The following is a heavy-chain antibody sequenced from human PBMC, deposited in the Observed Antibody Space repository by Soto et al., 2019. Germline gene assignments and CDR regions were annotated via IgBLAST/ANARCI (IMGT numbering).Heavy chain of an antibody. CDR3: AREDGQEAPRGMDV. V-gene: IGHV3-33*01. CDR1: GFTFSSYG. Sequence: QVQLVESGGGVVQPGRSLRLSCAASGFTFSSYGMHWVRQAPGKGLEWVAVIWYDGSNKYYADSVKGRFTISRDNSKNTLYLQMNSLRAEDTAVYYCAREDGQEAPRGMDVWGQGTTVTVSS. CDR2: IWYDGSNK. J-gene: IGHJ6*02.